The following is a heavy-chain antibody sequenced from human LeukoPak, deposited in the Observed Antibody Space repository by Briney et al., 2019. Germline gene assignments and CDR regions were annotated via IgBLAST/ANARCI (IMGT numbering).Heavy chain of an antibody. D-gene: IGHD3-10*01. CDR1: GFSFSDSV. V-gene: IGHV3-30*04. CDR3: VKEAYYGWGSSPTFYFDY. J-gene: IGHJ4*02. CDR2: ISHDVKTT. Sequence: GVSLRLSCVASGFSFSDSVIHWVRQAPGKGLEWVAVISHDVKTTYYADSAKGRFTISRDNSRNTVFLQMNRLRPEDTAVYYRVKEAYYGWGSSPTFYFDYWGQGTRVTVSS.